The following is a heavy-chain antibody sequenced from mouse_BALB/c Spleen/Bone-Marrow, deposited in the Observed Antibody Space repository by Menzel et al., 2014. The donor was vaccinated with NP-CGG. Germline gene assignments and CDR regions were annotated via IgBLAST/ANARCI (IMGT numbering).Heavy chain of an antibody. D-gene: IGHD5-1-1*01. V-gene: IGHV1S56*01. CDR2: FYPGDGSA. CDR3: ARWRYPYAMDY. J-gene: IGHJ4*01. CDR1: GYTFTSYY. Sequence: VKLVESGPELVKPGASVKMSCKASGYTFTSYYIHWVKQRPGQGLEWIGWFYPGDGSAKYNEKFKDKTTLTADKSSSTAYMLLSSLTSEDSAIYFCARWRYPYAMDYWGQGTSVTVSS.